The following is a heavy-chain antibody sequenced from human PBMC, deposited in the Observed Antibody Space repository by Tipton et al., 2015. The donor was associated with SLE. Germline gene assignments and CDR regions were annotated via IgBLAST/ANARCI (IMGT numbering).Heavy chain of an antibody. CDR2: IFYRGRT. CDR3: AREARPHYYYYYMDV. Sequence: TLSLTCTVSGGSIGSNSYHWGWIRQPPGKGLEWIGSIFYRGRTYRNPSLKSRVTIALDTSKNQFSLTLSSVTAADTAVYYCAREARPHYYYYYMDVWGKGTTVTVSS. J-gene: IGHJ6*03. CDR1: GGSIGSNSYH. V-gene: IGHV4-39*07.